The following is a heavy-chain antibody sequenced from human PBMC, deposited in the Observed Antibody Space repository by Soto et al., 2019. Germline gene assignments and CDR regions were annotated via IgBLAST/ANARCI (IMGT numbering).Heavy chain of an antibody. CDR1: GYTFTNSG. CDR3: ARDLSRDSGSYSDY. D-gene: IGHD1-26*01. V-gene: IGHV1-18*01. Sequence: QVQLVQSGAEVKKPGASVKVSCKASGYTFTNSGFSWVRQAPGQGLEWVGWIRVNNGNTNYAQKLQGRVTMTTDTSTSTAYMELRSLRSDDTAVYYCARDLSRDSGSYSDYWGQGTLVTVSS. J-gene: IGHJ4*02. CDR2: IRVNNGNT.